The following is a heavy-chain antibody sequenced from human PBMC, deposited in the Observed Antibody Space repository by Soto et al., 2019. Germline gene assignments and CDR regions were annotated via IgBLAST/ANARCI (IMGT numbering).Heavy chain of an antibody. D-gene: IGHD3-3*01. CDR3: AHRVLRAVFGLVTTTAIYFDF. V-gene: IGHV2-5*02. CDR1: GFSLTTSGVG. CDR2: IYWDDDK. J-gene: IGHJ4*02. Sequence: QITLNESGPTVVKPTETLTLTCTFSGFSLTTSGVGVGWVRQSPGKAPEWLAFIYWDDDKRYSTSLKSRLTITKDTSKNQVVLTMANVDPADTDTYYCAHRVLRAVFGLVTTTAIYFDFWGQGTPVVVSS.